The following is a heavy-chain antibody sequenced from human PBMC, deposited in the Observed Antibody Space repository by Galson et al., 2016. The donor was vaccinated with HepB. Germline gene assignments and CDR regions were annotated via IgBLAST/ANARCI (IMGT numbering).Heavy chain of an antibody. Sequence: SLRLSCAVSDLASSGFIFSDYAMHWVRQAPGKGLEWVAVIAYDGTAKYYADSVKGRFTISRDDSKNTLFLQMDSLRVEDTAVYYCARDVEIVVVSGSRHWGQGTLVTVSS. CDR1: GFIFSDYA. V-gene: IGHV3-30*04. CDR2: IAYDGTAK. J-gene: IGHJ4*02. D-gene: IGHD2-15*01. CDR3: ARDVEIVVVSGSRH.